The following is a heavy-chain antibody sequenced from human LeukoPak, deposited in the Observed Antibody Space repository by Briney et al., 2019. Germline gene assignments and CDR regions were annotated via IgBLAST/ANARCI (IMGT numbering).Heavy chain of an antibody. CDR2: IYYSGST. CDR3: ARGCSSSWYSSYYYYYMDV. V-gene: IGHV4-59*01. CDR1: GGSISSYY. J-gene: IGHJ6*03. D-gene: IGHD6-13*01. Sequence: SETLSLTCTVSGGSISSYYWSWIRQPPGKGLEWIGYIYYSGSTNYNPSLKSRVTISVDTSKNQFSLKLSSVTAADTAVYYCARGCSSSWYSSYYYYYMDVWGKGTTVTVSS.